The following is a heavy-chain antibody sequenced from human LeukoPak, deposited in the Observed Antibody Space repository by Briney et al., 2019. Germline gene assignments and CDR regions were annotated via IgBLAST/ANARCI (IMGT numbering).Heavy chain of an antibody. D-gene: IGHD2-8*01. CDR1: GFTFSSYA. CDR2: ISGSGGST. J-gene: IGHJ6*02. Sequence: PGGSLRLSCAASGFTFSSYAMSWVRQAPGKGLEWVSAISGSGGSTYYADSVKGRFTISRDNSKNTLYLQMNSLRAEDTAVYYCAKRDIVLNPAAPYYYYGMDVWGQGTTVTVSS. V-gene: IGHV3-23*01. CDR3: AKRDIVLNPAAPYYYYGMDV.